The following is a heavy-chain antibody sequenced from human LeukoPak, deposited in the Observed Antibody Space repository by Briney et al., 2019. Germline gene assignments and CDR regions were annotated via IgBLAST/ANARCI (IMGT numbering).Heavy chain of an antibody. V-gene: IGHV4-39*01. Sequence: SETLSLTCTVSGGSISSSSYYWGWIRQPPGKGLEWIGSIYYSGSTYYSPSLKSRVTISVDTSKNQFSLKLSSVTAADTAVYYCARQRLYCSGGSCPKWFDPWGQGTLVTVSS. CDR1: GGSISSSSYY. CDR3: ARQRLYCSGGSCPKWFDP. D-gene: IGHD2-15*01. J-gene: IGHJ5*02. CDR2: IYYSGST.